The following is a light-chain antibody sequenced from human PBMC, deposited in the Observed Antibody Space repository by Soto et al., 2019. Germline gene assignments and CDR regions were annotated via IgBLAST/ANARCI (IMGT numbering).Light chain of an antibody. CDR1: QGISTY. J-gene: IGKJ1*01. Sequence: DIQMTQSPSSLSASVGDRVTITCRASQGISTYLNWYHQKPGKAPKLLIYDVSSWESGVPSRFSGSGSGTEFTLTISSLQPDDFATYYCQQYNSYPWTFGQGTKVDIK. CDR3: QQYNSYPWT. CDR2: DVS. V-gene: IGKV1-5*01.